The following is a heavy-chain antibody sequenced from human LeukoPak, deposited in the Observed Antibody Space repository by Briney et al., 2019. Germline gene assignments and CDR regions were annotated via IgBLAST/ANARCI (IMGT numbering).Heavy chain of an antibody. Sequence: GGSLRLSCAASGFTLSSYWMSWVRQAPGKGLEWVANIKQDGSEKYYVDSVKGRFTISRDNAKNSLYLQMNSLRAEDTAVYYCARGDAAAFDIWGQGTMVTVSS. D-gene: IGHD6-13*01. CDR2: IKQDGSEK. CDR3: ARGDAAAFDI. V-gene: IGHV3-7*01. CDR1: GFTLSSYW. J-gene: IGHJ3*02.